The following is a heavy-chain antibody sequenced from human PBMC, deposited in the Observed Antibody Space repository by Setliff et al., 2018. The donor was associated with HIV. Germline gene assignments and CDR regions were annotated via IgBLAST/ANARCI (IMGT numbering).Heavy chain of an antibody. CDR1: GGSFGVYR. CDR3: ARDRHSSGLGSYGP. V-gene: IGHV4-4*07. J-gene: IGHJ5*02. D-gene: IGHD3-10*01. Sequence: ETLSLTCTISGGSFGVYRWSWIRQSAGRGLEWIGRIDSSGTTDYKPSLNGRVAISVDTSRNQFSLRVTSVTAADTAVYFCARDRHSSGLGSYGPWGPGILVTVSS. CDR2: IDSSGTT.